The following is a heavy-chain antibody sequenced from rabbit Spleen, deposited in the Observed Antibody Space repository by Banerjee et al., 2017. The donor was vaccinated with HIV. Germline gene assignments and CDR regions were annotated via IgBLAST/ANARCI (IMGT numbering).Heavy chain of an antibody. Sequence: QEQLEESGGGLVKPGASLTLTCTASGIDFSTYYYMCWVRQAPGKGLEWIACINAATGKPVYATWAKGRFTISRTSSTTVTLRMTSLTAADRATYFCARDLVGVIGWNFYLWGPGTLVTVS. CDR3: ARDLVGVIGWNFYL. D-gene: IGHD1-1*01. CDR2: INAATGKP. CDR1: GIDFSTYYY. J-gene: IGHJ4*01. V-gene: IGHV1S45*01.